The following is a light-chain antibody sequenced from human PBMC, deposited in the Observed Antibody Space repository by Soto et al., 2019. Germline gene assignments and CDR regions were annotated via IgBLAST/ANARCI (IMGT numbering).Light chain of an antibody. J-gene: IGLJ1*01. CDR1: SSNIGNNY. Sequence: QSVLTQPPSVSAAPGQKVTISCSGSSSNIGNNYVSWYQQLPGTAPKLLIYDNNKRPSGIPDRFSGSRSGTSATLGITGLQTGDEADYYCGTWDSSLSAGPYVFGPGTKVTVL. V-gene: IGLV1-51*01. CDR3: GTWDSSLSAGPYV. CDR2: DNN.